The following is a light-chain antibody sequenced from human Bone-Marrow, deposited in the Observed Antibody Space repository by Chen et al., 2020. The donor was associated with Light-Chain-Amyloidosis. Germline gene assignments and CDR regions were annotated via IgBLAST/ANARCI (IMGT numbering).Light chain of an antibody. CDR2: KDT. J-gene: IGLJ3*02. CDR3: QSADVTGSYVM. V-gene: IGLV3-25*03. CDR1: ALPKQH. Sequence: SYELTQPPSVSVSPGQTGRITCSGDALPKQHAYWYQQRPGQAPVLIIYKDTVRPSGIPERISSSGSGTIVTLTISGVQAEDEADYYCQSADVTGSYVMFGGGIKLTVL.